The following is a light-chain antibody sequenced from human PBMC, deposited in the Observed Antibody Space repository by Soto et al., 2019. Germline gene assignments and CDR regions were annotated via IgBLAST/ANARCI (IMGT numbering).Light chain of an antibody. V-gene: IGKV4-1*01. J-gene: IGKJ2*01. CDR1: HNLLSSFSKKNL. Sequence: DIVMTQSPDSLALSLGERAVINCKSSHNLLSSFSKKNLLAWYQKKEGQPPRLLISWASTRESGVPDRFSGSGSVTDFTLTISSLQADDVAVYYCEQYYDPPYTFGQWTKVEV. CDR3: EQYYDPPYT. CDR2: WAS.